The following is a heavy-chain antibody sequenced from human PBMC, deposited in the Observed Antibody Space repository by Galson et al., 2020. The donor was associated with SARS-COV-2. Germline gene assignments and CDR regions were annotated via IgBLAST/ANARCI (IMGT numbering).Heavy chain of an antibody. CDR3: ARDGGIRGYSDGRLYCGLDV. CDR2: ISTSSSYT. CDR1: GFPFSTYS. D-gene: IGHD5-18*01. J-gene: IGHJ6*01. V-gene: IGHV3-21*01. Sequence: GESLKISCAASGFPFSTYSMNWVRLAPGKGLECVSSISTSSSYTYYADSVKGRFSISRDNPRNSLYLQKNSLRAEDTAVYYCARDGGIRGYSDGRLYCGLDVGGQGTTVTVCS.